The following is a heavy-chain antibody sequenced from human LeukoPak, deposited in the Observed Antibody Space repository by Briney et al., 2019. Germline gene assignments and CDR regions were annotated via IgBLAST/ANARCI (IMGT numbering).Heavy chain of an antibody. CDR2: ITSSSSTI. Sequence: GGSLRLSCAASGFTFSSYSMNRVREAPGKGLEWLSYITSSSSTIYYADSVKGRFTISRDNAKKSLYLQMNSLRAEDTAVYYCSSGNLFDYWGQGTLVTVSS. CDR3: SSGNLFDY. D-gene: IGHD1-14*01. V-gene: IGHV3-48*04. CDR1: GFTFSSYS. J-gene: IGHJ4*02.